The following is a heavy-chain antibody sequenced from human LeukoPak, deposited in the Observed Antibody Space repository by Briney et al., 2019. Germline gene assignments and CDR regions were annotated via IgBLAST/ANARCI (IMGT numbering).Heavy chain of an antibody. D-gene: IGHD3-22*01. J-gene: IGHJ3*02. CDR1: GGSFIGYY. Sequence: SDTLSLTCAVYGGSFIGYYWSWIRQTPGKGLEWIGEINHSANTGYNPSLKSRVTISVDTSRSQFSLKLTSVTAADTAVYYCARLTPEYYYDSSGYYYLGAFDIWGQGTMVTVSS. CDR2: INHSANT. V-gene: IGHV4-34*01. CDR3: ARLTPEYYYDSSGYYYLGAFDI.